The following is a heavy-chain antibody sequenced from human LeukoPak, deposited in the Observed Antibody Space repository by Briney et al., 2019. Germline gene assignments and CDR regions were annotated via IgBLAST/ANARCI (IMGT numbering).Heavy chain of an antibody. Sequence: PGGSLRLSCAASGFTFSNAWMSWVRQAPGKGLEWVGRIKSETDGGTTDYAAPVKIRFIISRDDSKNMLYLEMYSLKTEDTAVYYCATDPRLLWFGESDYWGQGTLVTVSS. CDR3: ATDPRLLWFGESDY. CDR2: IKSETDGGTT. V-gene: IGHV3-15*01. J-gene: IGHJ4*02. D-gene: IGHD3-10*01. CDR1: GFTFSNAW.